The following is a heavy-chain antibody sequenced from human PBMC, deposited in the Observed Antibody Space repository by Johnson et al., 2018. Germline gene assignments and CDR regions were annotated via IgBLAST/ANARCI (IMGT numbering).Heavy chain of an antibody. J-gene: IGHJ4*02. Sequence: VQLVQSGGGVVQPXRSLXLSCAASGFSFNSYAMHWVRQAPGKGLERVAVIWYDGGNKYYADSVKGRFTISRDNSKNPLYLQRDSLRGDDTALYYCARDTSAAGRYGYFDSWGQGTLVTVSS. CDR3: ARDTSAAGRYGYFDS. V-gene: IGHV3-33*01. D-gene: IGHD6-13*01. CDR2: IWYDGGNK. CDR1: GFSFNSYA.